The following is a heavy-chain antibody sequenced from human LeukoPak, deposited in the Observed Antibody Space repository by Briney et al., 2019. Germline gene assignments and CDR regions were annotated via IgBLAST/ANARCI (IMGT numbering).Heavy chain of an antibody. V-gene: IGHV4-30-4*08. CDR2: IYYSGST. CDR3: ARAPYSTHWYFDL. Sequence: KSSQTLSLTCTVSGGSISSGDYYWSWIRQPPGKGLEWIGYIYYSGSTNYNPSLKSRVTISVDTSKNQFSLKLSSVTAADTAVYYCARAPYSTHWYFDLWGRGTLVTVSS. CDR1: GGSISSGDYY. D-gene: IGHD4-11*01. J-gene: IGHJ2*01.